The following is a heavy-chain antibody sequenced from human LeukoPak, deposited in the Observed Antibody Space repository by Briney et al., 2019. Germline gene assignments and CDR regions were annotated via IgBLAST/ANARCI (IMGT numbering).Heavy chain of an antibody. CDR3: ARAVVVPAANDY. V-gene: IGHV1-46*01. CDR1: GYTFTSYY. D-gene: IGHD2-2*01. J-gene: IGHJ4*02. CDR2: INPSGGST. Sequence: ASVKVSCKASGYTFTSYYMHWVRQAPGQGLEWMGIINPSGGSTSYAQKFQGRVTMTRDTSISTAYMELSRLRSDDTAVYYCARAVVVPAANDYWGQGTLVTVPS.